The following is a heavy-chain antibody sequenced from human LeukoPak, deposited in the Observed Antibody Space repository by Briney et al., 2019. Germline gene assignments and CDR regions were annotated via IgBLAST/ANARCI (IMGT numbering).Heavy chain of an antibody. CDR2: INHSGST. CDR3: ARGEVDSSGWCGGPQDY. D-gene: IGHD6-19*01. J-gene: IGHJ4*02. CDR1: GGSFSGYY. V-gene: IGHV4-34*01. Sequence: SETLSLTCAVYGGSFSGYYWSWIRQPPGKGLEWIGEINHSGSTNYNPSLKSRVTISVDTSKNQFSLKLSSVTAADTAVYYCARGEVDSSGWCGGPQDYWGQGTLVTVSS.